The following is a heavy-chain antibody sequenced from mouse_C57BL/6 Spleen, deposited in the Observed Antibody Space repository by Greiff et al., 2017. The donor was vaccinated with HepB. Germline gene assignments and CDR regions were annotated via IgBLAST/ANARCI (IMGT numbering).Heavy chain of an antibody. CDR1: GYTFTSYT. CDR3: ARPYGNYDWYFDV. Sequence: VKLVESGAELARPGASVKMSCKASGYTFTSYTMHWVKQRPGQGLEWIGYINPSSGYTKYNQKFKDKATLTADKSSSTAYMQLSSLTSEDSAVYYCARPYGNYDWYFDVWGTGTTVTVSS. D-gene: IGHD2-1*01. V-gene: IGHV1-4*01. CDR2: INPSSGYT. J-gene: IGHJ1*03.